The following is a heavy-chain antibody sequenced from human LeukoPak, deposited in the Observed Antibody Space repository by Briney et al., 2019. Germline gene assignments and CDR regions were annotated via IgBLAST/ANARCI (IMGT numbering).Heavy chain of an antibody. CDR3: STGSATGWYVY. D-gene: IGHD6-19*01. CDR2: IKQDGSEK. J-gene: IGHJ4*02. CDR1: GFTFSSYW. Sequence: GGSLRLSCAASGFTFSSYWMSWVRQAPGKGLEWVANIKQDGSEKYYVDSVKGRFTISRDNAKNSLYLQMNSLKVDDTAVYYCSTGSATGWYVYWGQGTLVTVSS. V-gene: IGHV3-7*03.